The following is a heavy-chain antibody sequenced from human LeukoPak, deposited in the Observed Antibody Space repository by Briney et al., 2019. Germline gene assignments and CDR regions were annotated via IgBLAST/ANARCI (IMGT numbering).Heavy chain of an antibody. V-gene: IGHV3-9*01. Sequence: PGGSLRLSCAASGFTFGDYAMHWVRQAPGKGLEWVAGITWNTGTTVYADSVKGRFTISRDNAKNSLYLQMNSLRAEDTALYYCAKSPLPDSSGYYTLWDWGRGTLVTVSS. D-gene: IGHD3-22*01. J-gene: IGHJ4*02. CDR3: AKSPLPDSSGYYTLWD. CDR1: GFTFGDYA. CDR2: ITWNTGTT.